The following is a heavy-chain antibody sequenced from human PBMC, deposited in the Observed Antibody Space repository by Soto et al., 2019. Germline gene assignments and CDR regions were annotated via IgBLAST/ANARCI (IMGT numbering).Heavy chain of an antibody. Sequence: GGSLRLSCAASGFTFSSFWMHWVRQAPGKGLEWVSRASPDGTSTSYADSVKGRFTISRDNAKNTLFMQMNSLRAEDTAVYYCTRHGSGDYFLFDPWGQGTLVAVSS. V-gene: IGHV3-74*01. CDR1: GFTFSSFW. CDR2: ASPDGTST. D-gene: IGHD4-17*01. J-gene: IGHJ5*02. CDR3: TRHGSGDYFLFDP.